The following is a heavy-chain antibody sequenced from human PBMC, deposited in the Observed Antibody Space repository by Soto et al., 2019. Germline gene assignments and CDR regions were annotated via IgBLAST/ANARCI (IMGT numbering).Heavy chain of an antibody. J-gene: IGHJ5*02. Sequence: ASVKVSCKASGYTFTSYGISWVRQAPGQGLEWMGWISAYNGNTNYAQKLQGRVTMTTDTSTSTAYMELRSLRSDDTAVYYCAREGFATIFGVVKAPFDPWGQGTLVTVSS. CDR3: AREGFATIFGVVKAPFDP. D-gene: IGHD3-3*01. CDR1: GYTFTSYG. V-gene: IGHV1-18*01. CDR2: ISAYNGNT.